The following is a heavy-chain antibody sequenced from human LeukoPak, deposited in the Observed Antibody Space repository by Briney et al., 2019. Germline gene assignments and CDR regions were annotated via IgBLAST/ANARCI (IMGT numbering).Heavy chain of an antibody. CDR1: GDSVSSNSAA. V-gene: IGHV6-1*01. D-gene: IGHD3-22*01. Sequence: SQTLSLTCAISGDSVSSNSAAWNWIRQSPSRGLEWLGRTYYRSKWYNDYAVSVKSRITISPDTSKNQFSLQLNSVTPEDTAVYYCARATYYYDSSGYIDYWGQGTLVTVSS. CDR2: TYYRSKWYN. J-gene: IGHJ4*02. CDR3: ARATYYYDSSGYIDY.